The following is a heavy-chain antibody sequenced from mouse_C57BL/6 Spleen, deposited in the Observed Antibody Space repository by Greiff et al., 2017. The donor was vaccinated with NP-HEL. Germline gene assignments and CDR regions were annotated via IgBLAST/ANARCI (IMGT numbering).Heavy chain of an antibody. V-gene: IGHV1-26*01. CDR3: ASLYYYGSSWYFDV. D-gene: IGHD1-1*01. CDR2: INPNNGGT. CDR1: GYTFTDYY. J-gene: IGHJ1*03. Sequence: EVQLQQSGPELVKPGASVKISCKASGYTFTDYYMNWVKQSHGKSLEWIGDINPNNGGTSYNQKFKGKATLTVDKSSSKAYMELRSLTSEDSAVYYCASLYYYGSSWYFDVWGTGTTVTVSS.